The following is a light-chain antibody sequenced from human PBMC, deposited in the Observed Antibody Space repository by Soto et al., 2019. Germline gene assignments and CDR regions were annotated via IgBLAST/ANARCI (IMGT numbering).Light chain of an antibody. CDR3: SSYTSRTTAVV. J-gene: IGLJ2*01. CDR1: SSDVGGYNY. Sequence: QSALTQPASVSGSPGQSITISCTGTSSDVGGYNYVSWYQQHPDKAPKLMIYDVSNRPSGVSNRFSGSKSGNTASLTISGLQAEDEADYYCSSYTSRTTAVVFGGGTKLTVL. CDR2: DVS. V-gene: IGLV2-14*01.